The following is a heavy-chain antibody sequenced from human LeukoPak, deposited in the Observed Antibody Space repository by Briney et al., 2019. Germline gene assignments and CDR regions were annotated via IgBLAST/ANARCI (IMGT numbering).Heavy chain of an antibody. V-gene: IGHV4-30-2*01. J-gene: IGHJ4*02. D-gene: IGHD6-6*01. CDR2: IYHSGST. CDR1: GGSISSGGYY. Sequence: SETLSLTCTVSGGSISSGGYYWSWIRQPPGKGLEWIGYIYHSGSTYYNPSLKSRVTISVDRSKNQLSLKLSSVTAADTAVYYCARVRGAARLYYFDYWGQGTLVTVSS. CDR3: ARVRGAARLYYFDY.